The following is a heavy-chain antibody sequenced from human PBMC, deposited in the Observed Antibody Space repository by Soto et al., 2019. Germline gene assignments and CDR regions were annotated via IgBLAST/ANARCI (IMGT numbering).Heavy chain of an antibody. CDR2: IYYSGST. D-gene: IGHD2-2*01. CDR1: GGSISSGGYY. J-gene: IGHJ4*02. Sequence: QVQLQESGPGLVKPSQTLSLTCTVSGGSISSGGYYWSWIRQHPGNGLEWIGYIYYSGSTYYNPSLKSRVTISVDTSKNQFSLKLSSVTAADTAVYYCAREGHCSSTRCYGYFDYWGQGTLVTVSS. CDR3: AREGHCSSTRCYGYFDY. V-gene: IGHV4-31*03.